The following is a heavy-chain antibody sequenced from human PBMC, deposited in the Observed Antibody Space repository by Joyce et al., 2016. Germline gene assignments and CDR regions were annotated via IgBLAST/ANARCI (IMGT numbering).Heavy chain of an antibody. CDR1: GDSFTTGGYA. Sequence: QLLPQESGPGLVKTSQTLSLTCAVSGDSFTTGGYAWNWIRQPPGKGLEWIGDIYHSGNTHFTPALQSRVTISLDRSKAQFSLKLSSVTAADTAVYYCARAPRGPGYFDSWGQGTLVTVSS. CDR3: ARAPRGPGYFDS. CDR2: IYHSGNT. D-gene: IGHD3-10*01. J-gene: IGHJ4*02. V-gene: IGHV4-30-2*01.